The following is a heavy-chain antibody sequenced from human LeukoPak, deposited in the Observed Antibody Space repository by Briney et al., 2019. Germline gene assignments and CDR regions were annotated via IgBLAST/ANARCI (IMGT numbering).Heavy chain of an antibody. J-gene: IGHJ4*02. CDR1: GSMYNYY. D-gene: IGHD1-26*01. V-gene: IGHV4-59*08. CDR3: ARHISSGGTYAHFDY. CDR2: IHYNGIT. Sequence: SETLSLTCTVSGSMYNYYWSWIRQPPGKGLEWIGYIHYNGITNYNPSLKTRVTMSLDTSKNQVSLNLNSVTAADTAVYYCARHISSGGTYAHFDYWGQVTLVTVSS.